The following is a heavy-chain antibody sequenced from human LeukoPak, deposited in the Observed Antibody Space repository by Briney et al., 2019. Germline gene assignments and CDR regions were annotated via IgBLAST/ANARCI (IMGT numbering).Heavy chain of an antibody. J-gene: IGHJ6*03. CDR3: ARDSPDIVVVPAAIHSSYYYYYMDV. D-gene: IGHD2-2*02. CDR1: GFTFDDYA. V-gene: IGHV3-9*01. Sequence: GGSLRLSCAASGFTFDDYAMHWVRQAPGKGLEWVSGISWNSGSIGYADSVKGRFTISRDNAKNSLYLQMNSLRAEDTAVYYCARDSPDIVVVPAAIHSSYYYYYMDVWGKGTTVTVSS. CDR2: ISWNSGSI.